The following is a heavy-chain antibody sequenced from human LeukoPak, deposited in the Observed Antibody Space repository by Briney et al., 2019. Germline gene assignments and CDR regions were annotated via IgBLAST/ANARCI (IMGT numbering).Heavy chain of an antibody. V-gene: IGHV1-69*05. CDR2: IIPIFGTA. CDR3: ARSSQNYFDY. CDR1: GGSFSSYA. Sequence: AASVKVSCKASGGSFSSYAISWVRQAPGQGLEWMGGIIPIFGTANYAQKFQGRVTITTDESTSTAYMELSSLRSEDTAVYYCARSSQNYFDYWGQGTLVTVSS. J-gene: IGHJ4*02.